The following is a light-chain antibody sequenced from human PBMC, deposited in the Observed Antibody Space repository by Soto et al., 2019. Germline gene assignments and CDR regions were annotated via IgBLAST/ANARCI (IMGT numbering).Light chain of an antibody. V-gene: IGLV1-51*01. CDR1: SSNIGSNI. Sequence: QSVLTQPPSASGTPGQRVTISCSGSSSNIGSNIVNWYQQLPGTAPKLLIYDNNMRPSGIPDRFSGSKSGTSATLAITGLQTEDEADYYCGVWDSTLRVFGGGTQLTVL. CDR2: DNN. CDR3: GVWDSTLRV. J-gene: IGLJ3*02.